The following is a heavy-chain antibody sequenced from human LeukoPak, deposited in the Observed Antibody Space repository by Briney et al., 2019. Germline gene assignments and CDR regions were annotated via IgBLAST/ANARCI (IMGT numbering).Heavy chain of an antibody. CDR2: VYDGGST. Sequence: SETLSLTCSVAGGSISRYYWSWIRQSPGEGLEWIGNVYDGGSTNYNPSLKSRVTISLDTSKNQFSLKLNSVTAADTAVYYCARSDRWGGDYGFQHWGQGTLVTVSS. V-gene: IGHV4-59*12. CDR3: ARSDRWGGDYGFQH. CDR1: GGSISRYY. J-gene: IGHJ1*01. D-gene: IGHD4-17*01.